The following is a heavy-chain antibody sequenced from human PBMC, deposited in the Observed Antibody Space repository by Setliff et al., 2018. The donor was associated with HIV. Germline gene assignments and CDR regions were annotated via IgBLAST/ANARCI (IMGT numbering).Heavy chain of an antibody. D-gene: IGHD2-21*01. V-gene: IGHV4-34*01. CDR2: INHNGNT. CDR3: ARDNRVMALNYYYYYMDV. CDR1: GGSFSGYY. Sequence: SETLSLTCAVYGGSFSGYYWSWIRQPPGKGLEWIGEINHNGNTNYNPSLKSRVTISVDTSKNQFSLKLSSVTAADTAVYYCARDNRVMALNYYYYYMDVWGKGTTVTVSS. J-gene: IGHJ6*03.